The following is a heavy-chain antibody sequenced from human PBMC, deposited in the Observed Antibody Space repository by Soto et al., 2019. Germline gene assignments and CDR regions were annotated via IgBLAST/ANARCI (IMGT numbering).Heavy chain of an antibody. CDR3: ARDNRDIVATGVYFDY. V-gene: IGHV4-31*03. D-gene: IGHD5-12*01. J-gene: IGHJ4*02. CDR2: IYYSGST. Sequence: SETLSLTCTVSGGSISSGGYYWSWIRPHPGKGLEWIGYIYYSGSTYYNPSLKSRVTISVDTSKNQFSLKLSSVTAADTAVYYCARDNRDIVATGVYFDYWGQGTLVTVSS. CDR1: GGSISSGGYY.